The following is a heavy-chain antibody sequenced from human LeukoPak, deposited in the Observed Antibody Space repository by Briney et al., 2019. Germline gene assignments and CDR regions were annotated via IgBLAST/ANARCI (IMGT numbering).Heavy chain of an antibody. J-gene: IGHJ5*02. CDR1: GGSISSGSYY. CDR2: INHSGST. Sequence: SETLSLTCTVSGGSISSGSYYWSWIRQPAGKGLEWIGEINHSGSTNYNPSLKSRVTISVDTSKNQFSLKLSSVTAADTAVYYCARGVTTYYDFWSGYYHNWFDPWGQGTLVTVSS. CDR3: ARGVTTYYDFWSGYYHNWFDP. D-gene: IGHD3-3*01. V-gene: IGHV4-61*10.